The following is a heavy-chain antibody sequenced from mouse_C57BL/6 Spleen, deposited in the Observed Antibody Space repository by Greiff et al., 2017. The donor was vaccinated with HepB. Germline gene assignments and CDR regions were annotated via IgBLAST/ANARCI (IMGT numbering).Heavy chain of an antibody. CDR1: GYTFTDYY. CDR3: ARSNFYYYGSSTGAGAMDY. D-gene: IGHD1-1*01. CDR2: IYPGSGNT. Sequence: VQLQQSGAELVRPGASVKLSCKASGYTFTDYYINWVKQRPGQGLEWIARIYPGSGNTYYNEKFKGKATLTAEKSSSTAYMQLSSLTSEDSAVYFCARSNFYYYGSSTGAGAMDYWGQGTSVTVSS. V-gene: IGHV1-76*01. J-gene: IGHJ4*01.